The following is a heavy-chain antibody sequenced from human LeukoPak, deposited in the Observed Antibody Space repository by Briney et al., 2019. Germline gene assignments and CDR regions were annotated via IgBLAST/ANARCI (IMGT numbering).Heavy chain of an antibody. Sequence: ASVKVSCKASGYTFTGYYMHWVRQAPGQGLEWMGWINPNSGGTNYAQRFQGRVTMTRHTSISTAYMELSRLRSDDTAVYYCARKHSSSWYFWFDPWGQGTLVTVSS. CDR3: ARKHSSSWYFWFDP. CDR2: INPNSGGT. D-gene: IGHD6-13*01. CDR1: GYTFTGYY. V-gene: IGHV1-2*02. J-gene: IGHJ5*02.